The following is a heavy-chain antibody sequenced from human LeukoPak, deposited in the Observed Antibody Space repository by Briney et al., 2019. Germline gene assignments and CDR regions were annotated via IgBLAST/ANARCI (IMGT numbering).Heavy chain of an antibody. CDR1: GFTFSDYY. CDR2: ISSSGSTI. Sequence: KSGGSLRLSCAASGFTFSDYYMSWIRQAPGKGLEWVSYISSSGSTIYYADSVKGRFTISRDNAKNSLYLQMNSLRAEDTAVYYCASTRSPQLYYDFWSGYYRAWGQGTLVTVSS. J-gene: IGHJ5*02. D-gene: IGHD3-3*01. V-gene: IGHV3-11*04. CDR3: ASTRSPQLYYDFWSGYYRA.